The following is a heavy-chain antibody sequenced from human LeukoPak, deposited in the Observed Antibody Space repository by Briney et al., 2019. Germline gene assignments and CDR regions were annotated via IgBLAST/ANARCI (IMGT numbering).Heavy chain of an antibody. CDR1: GFTLSDYY. V-gene: IGHV3-11*01. CDR2: ISDSGGSI. J-gene: IGHJ6*03. Sequence: GGSLRLSCAASGFTLSDYYMSWIRQAPGKGLEWLSYISDSGGSIYYADSVKGRFTISRDNAKNSLYLQMNSLRAEDTAVYYCARAGDSSGWFYYYYYMDVWGKGTTVTISS. D-gene: IGHD6-19*01. CDR3: ARAGDSSGWFYYYYYMDV.